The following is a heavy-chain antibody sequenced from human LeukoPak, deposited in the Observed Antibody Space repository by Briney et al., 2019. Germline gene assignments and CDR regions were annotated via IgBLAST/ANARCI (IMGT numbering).Heavy chain of an antibody. D-gene: IGHD3-10*01. CDR2: ISGSGGST. Sequence: PGGSLRLSCAASGFTFSSYAMSWVRQAPGKGLEWVSAISGSGGSTYYADSVKGRFTISRDNSKNTLYLQMNSLRAEDTAVYYCALDLWFSEITLLFGYWGQGTLVTVSS. CDR3: ALDLWFSEITLLFGY. V-gene: IGHV3-23*01. CDR1: GFTFSSYA. J-gene: IGHJ4*02.